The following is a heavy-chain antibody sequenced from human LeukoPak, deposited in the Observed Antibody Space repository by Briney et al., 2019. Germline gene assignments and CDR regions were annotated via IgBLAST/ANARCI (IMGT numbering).Heavy chain of an antibody. CDR2: INPNSGGT. Sequence: ASVKVSCKASGYTFTGYYMHWVRQAPGQGLEWMGWINPNSGGTNYAQKFQGRVTMTRDMSISTAYMELSRLRSDDTAVYYCARLPSDTAMALYYYYGMDVWGQGTTVTVSS. CDR1: GYTFTGYY. D-gene: IGHD5-18*01. V-gene: IGHV1-2*02. CDR3: ARLPSDTAMALYYYYGMDV. J-gene: IGHJ6*02.